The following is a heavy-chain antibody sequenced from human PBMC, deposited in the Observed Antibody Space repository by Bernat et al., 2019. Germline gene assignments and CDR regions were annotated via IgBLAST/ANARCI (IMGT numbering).Heavy chain of an antibody. CDR3: ARDPWRTTVTYYYYYGMDV. CDR1: GFTFSSYA. D-gene: IGHD4-11*01. CDR2: ISYDGSNK. J-gene: IGHJ6*02. V-gene: IGHV3-30-3*01. Sequence: QVQLVESGGGVVQPGRSLRLSCAASGFTFSSYAMHWVRQAPGKGLEWVAVISYDGSNKYYADSVKGRFTISRDNSKNTLYLQMNSIRAEDTAVYYCARDPWRTTVTYYYYYGMDVWGQGTTVTVSS.